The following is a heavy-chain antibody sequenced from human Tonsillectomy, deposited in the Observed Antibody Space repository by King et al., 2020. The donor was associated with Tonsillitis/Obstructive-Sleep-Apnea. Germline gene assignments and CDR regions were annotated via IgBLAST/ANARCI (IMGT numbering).Heavy chain of an antibody. J-gene: IGHJ6*03. CDR1: GGSFSGSY. V-gene: IGHV4-34*01. D-gene: IGHD2-15*01. CDR3: ARGDIVVVVAARDYYYYMDV. CDR2: INHSGST. Sequence: VQLQQWGAGLLKPSETLSLTCAVYGGSFSGSYWSWIRQPPGKGLEWMGEINHSGSTNYNPPLKSRVTISVDTSKNQFSLKLSSVTAADTAVYYCARGDIVVVVAARDYYYYMDVWGKGTTVTVSS.